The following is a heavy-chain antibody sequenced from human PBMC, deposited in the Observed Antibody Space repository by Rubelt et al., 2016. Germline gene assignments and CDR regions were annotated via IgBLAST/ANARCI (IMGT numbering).Heavy chain of an antibody. D-gene: IGHD3-9*01. CDR2: IYYGGST. CDR1: GASVTSSSFY. Sequence: QVQLQESGPGLVKPSETLSLTCTVSGASVTSSSFYWSWIRQPPGKGLEWIGYIYYGGSTNYNPPLESRVTMSIDTSKNQFSLKRRSVTAADTAVYYCARVLDLDWVDPWGQGTLVTVSS. J-gene: IGHJ5*02. CDR3: ARVLDLDWVDP. V-gene: IGHV4-61*01.